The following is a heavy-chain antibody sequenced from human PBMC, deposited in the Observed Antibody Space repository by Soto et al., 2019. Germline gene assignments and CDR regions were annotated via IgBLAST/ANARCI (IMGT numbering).Heavy chain of an antibody. Sequence: PGGYLSLSCAASGFTFSGYYMSWIRQAPGKGLEWVSYISSSSSYTNYADSVKGRFTISRDNSMNTLYLQMNSLRAEGTAVYCCAKDGRRSHSYDGAVIGLDDMYVWGQETTVSVSS. V-gene: IGHV3-11*06. CDR1: GFTFSGYY. CDR3: AKDGRRSHSYDGAVIGLDDMYV. J-gene: IGHJ6*02. D-gene: IGHD5-12*01. CDR2: ISSSSSYT.